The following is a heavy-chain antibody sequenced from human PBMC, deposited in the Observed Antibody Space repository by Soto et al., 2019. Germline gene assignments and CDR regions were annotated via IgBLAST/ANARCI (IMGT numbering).Heavy chain of an antibody. Sequence: EVQLVESGGGLVQPGGSLRLSCAASGFTFSSYDMHWVRQATRKGLEWVSGIGTAGQTFYPDSVKGRFTISRENAKNSLYLQMNSLRARETAVYYCARAKVRAAGGTVWFDAWGQGTLVTVSS. J-gene: IGHJ5*02. CDR2: IGTAGQT. V-gene: IGHV3-13*01. D-gene: IGHD3-10*01. CDR3: ARAKVRAAGGTVWFDA. CDR1: GFTFSSYD.